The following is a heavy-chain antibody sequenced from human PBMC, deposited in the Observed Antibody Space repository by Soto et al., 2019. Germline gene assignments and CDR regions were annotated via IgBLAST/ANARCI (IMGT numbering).Heavy chain of an antibody. D-gene: IGHD6-19*01. CDR1: GVTFSSYA. J-gene: IGHJ1*01. CDR2: ISGNRADT. CDR3: GRERRGSGCSVGSF. Sequence: DVQLLESGGGLVQPGGSVRRSCAASGVTFSSYAMSWVRQAQGKALEWVSAISGNRADTSYADSVRGRFTISRDHSKATLVLQMKRLRADDTAVYYCGRERRGSGCSVGSFWGQGILVTV. V-gene: IGHV3-23*01.